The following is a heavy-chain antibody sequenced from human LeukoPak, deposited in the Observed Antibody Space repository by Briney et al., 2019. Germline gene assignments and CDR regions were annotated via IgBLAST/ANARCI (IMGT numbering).Heavy chain of an antibody. CDR1: GGSISSYY. CDR3: ARGRLRMALDY. CDR2: IYYSGST. J-gene: IGHJ4*02. V-gene: IGHV4-59*01. Sequence: PSETLSLTCSVSGGSISSYYWSWIRQPPGKGLEWIGYIYYSGSTNYNPSLKSRVTISVDTSKNQFSLKLSSVTAADTAVYYCARGRLRMALDYWGQGTLVTVSS. D-gene: IGHD3-16*01.